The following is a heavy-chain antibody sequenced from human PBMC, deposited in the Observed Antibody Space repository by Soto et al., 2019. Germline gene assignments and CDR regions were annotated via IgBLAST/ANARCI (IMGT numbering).Heavy chain of an antibody. J-gene: IGHJ6*02. CDR1: GFSLNTGGLG. D-gene: IGHD2-21*02. V-gene: IGHV2-5*02. CDR2: IYWDDDK. Sequence: QITLKESGPTLVKPTQTLTLTCSVSGFSLNTGGLGVGWIRQPPGKALEWLALIYWDDDKRYSPSLRNRLSISKAPANNRVIYTMPSLDPGDTATYYCIHSRCGGDCLRSYSSHYYYGLAVWGQGTTVTVS. CDR3: IHSRCGGDCLRSYSSHYYYGLAV.